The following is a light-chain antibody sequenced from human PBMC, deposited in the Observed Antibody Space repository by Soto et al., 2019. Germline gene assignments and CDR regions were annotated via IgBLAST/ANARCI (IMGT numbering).Light chain of an antibody. V-gene: IGLV2-14*01. CDR2: DVS. CDR1: SSDVGGYNH. J-gene: IGLJ1*01. CDR3: SSYRSSSSTPYV. Sequence: QSALTQPASVSGSPGQSITISCTGTSSDVGGYNHVSWYQQEPGKAPKLMVYDVSNRPSGVSDRFSGSKSANTASLTISGLQAEDEAEYYCSSYRSSSSTPYVFGTGTQLTVL.